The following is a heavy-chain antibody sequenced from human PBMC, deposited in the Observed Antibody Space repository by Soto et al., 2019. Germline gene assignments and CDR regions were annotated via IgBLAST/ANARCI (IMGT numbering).Heavy chain of an antibody. Sequence: QVQLQESGPGLVRPSQTLSLTCTVSGGSISTDHYHWTWIRQTPGKGLEWIGYIHYSGSIHFNPSLQSRFSMAVDTSKNLFAMKLSSGTAADTAVYFCARENDGGDRAYSGLDVWGQGTTVTVSS. CDR1: GGSISTDHYH. V-gene: IGHV4-30-4*01. CDR3: ARENDGGDRAYSGLDV. D-gene: IGHD2-21*02. J-gene: IGHJ6*02. CDR2: IHYSGSI.